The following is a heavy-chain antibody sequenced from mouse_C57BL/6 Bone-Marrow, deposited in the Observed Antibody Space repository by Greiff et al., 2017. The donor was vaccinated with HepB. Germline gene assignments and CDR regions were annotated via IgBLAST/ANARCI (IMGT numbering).Heavy chain of an antibody. CDR2: INPSSGYT. J-gene: IGHJ3*01. Sequence: VQLQQSGAELAKPGASVKLSCKASGYTFTSYWMHWVKQRPGQGLEWIGYINPSSGYTKYNQKFKDKATLTADKSSSTAYMQLSSLTYEDSAVYDCARGNLDYSNPFAYWGQGTLVTVSA. CDR1: GYTFTSYW. V-gene: IGHV1-7*01. CDR3: ARGNLDYSNPFAY. D-gene: IGHD2-5*01.